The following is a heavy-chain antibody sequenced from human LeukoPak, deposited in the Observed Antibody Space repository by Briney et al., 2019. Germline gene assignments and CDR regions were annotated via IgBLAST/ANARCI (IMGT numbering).Heavy chain of an antibody. CDR1: GGSIGNYY. CDR3: ARDGWHAFDI. CDR2: IYNSGST. J-gene: IGHJ3*02. V-gene: IGHV4-59*01. Sequence: SETLSLTCTVSGGSIGNYYWSWLRQPPGKGLEWIGHIYNSGSTNYNPSLKSRVTISVDTSKNHFSLKVNSVTAADTADYYCARDGWHAFDIWGQGTMVTVSS. D-gene: IGHD6-19*01.